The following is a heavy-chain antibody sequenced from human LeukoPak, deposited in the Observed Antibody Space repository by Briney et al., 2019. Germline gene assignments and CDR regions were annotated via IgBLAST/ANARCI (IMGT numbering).Heavy chain of an antibody. Sequence: ASVKVSCKASGYTFTGYYMHWVRQAPGQGLEWMGWINPNSGGTNYAQKFQGRVTMTRDTSISTAYMELSRLRSDDTAVYYCARDRATVTTLAYWGQGTLVTVSS. V-gene: IGHV1-2*02. CDR3: ARDRATVTTLAY. D-gene: IGHD4-17*01. J-gene: IGHJ4*02. CDR1: GYTFTGYY. CDR2: INPNSGGT.